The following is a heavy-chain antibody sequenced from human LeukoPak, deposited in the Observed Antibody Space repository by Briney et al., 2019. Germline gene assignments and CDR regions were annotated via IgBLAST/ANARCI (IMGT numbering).Heavy chain of an antibody. J-gene: IGHJ5*02. D-gene: IGHD3-10*01. V-gene: IGHV5-51*01. CDR3: ARWGVGELLSTGWFDP. CDR2: IYPGDSDT. Sequence: GESLKISCKGSGYSFASHWIGWVRQMPGKGLEWMGIIYPGDSDTRYSPSFQGQVTISADKSISTAYLQWSSLKASDTAMYYCARWGVGELLSTGWFDPWGQGTLVTVSS. CDR1: GYSFASHW.